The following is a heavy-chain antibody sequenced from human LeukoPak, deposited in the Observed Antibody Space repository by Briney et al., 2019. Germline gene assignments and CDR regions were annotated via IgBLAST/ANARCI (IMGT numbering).Heavy chain of an antibody. V-gene: IGHV3-23*01. CDR1: GFTFSDYA. J-gene: IGHJ3*02. Sequence: GGSLRLSCAASGFTFSDYAMTWVRQAPGKGLEWVSSTAPAHYADSVKGRFTISRDNSKNTLYLQMNSLRAEDTAVYYCAKRGLGDREAFDIWGQGTMVTVSS. D-gene: IGHD2-21*02. CDR2: STAPA. CDR3: AKRGLGDREAFDI.